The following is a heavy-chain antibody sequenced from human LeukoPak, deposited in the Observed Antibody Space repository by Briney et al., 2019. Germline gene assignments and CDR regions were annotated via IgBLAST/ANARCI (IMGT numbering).Heavy chain of an antibody. V-gene: IGHV3-23*01. CDR2: ITTSDGNT. Sequence: PGGSLRLSCAASGFTFSSYTMSWVRQAPGKGLEWVSTITTSDGNTYYADSVKGRFTVSRDNSKNTLFLQMNSLRAEDTAVYYCAKGVKDFDYWGQGTLVTVSS. CDR1: GFTFSSYT. D-gene: IGHD4-23*01. J-gene: IGHJ4*02. CDR3: AKGVKDFDY.